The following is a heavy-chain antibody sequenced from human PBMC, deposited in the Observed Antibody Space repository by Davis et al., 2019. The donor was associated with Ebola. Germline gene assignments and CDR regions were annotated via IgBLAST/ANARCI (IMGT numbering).Heavy chain of an antibody. Sequence: MPSETLSLTCTVSGGSISSSSYYWGWIRQPPGKGLEWIGSIYYSGSTYYNPSLKSRVTISVDTSKNQFSLKLSSVTAADTAVYYCARHNITMIVGIDYWGQGTLVTVSS. J-gene: IGHJ4*02. V-gene: IGHV4-39*01. CDR1: GGSISSSSYY. CDR2: IYYSGST. D-gene: IGHD3-22*01. CDR3: ARHNITMIVGIDY.